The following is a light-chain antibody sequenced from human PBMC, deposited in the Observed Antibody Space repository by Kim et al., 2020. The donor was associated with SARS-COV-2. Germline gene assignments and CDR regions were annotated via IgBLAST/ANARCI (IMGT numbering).Light chain of an antibody. CDR3: QTYTSSLRGVV. V-gene: IGLV1-40*01. J-gene: IGLJ2*01. CDR2: DTT. CDR1: STNIGAYYD. Sequence: TVPISCTGNSTNIGAYYDGSWYQQHPGTAPKLLIYDTTNRPSGVPNRFSAAKSGNSASLAISGLQAEDEADYYCQTYTSSLRGVVFGGGTQLTVL.